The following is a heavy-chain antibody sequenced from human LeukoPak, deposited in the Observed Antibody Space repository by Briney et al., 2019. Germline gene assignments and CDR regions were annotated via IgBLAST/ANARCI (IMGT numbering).Heavy chain of an antibody. V-gene: IGHV3-7*03. J-gene: IGHJ4*02. D-gene: IGHD1/OR15-1a*01. CDR1: GLTFSSSW. CDR3: TNSNWYIRN. CDR2: INPDGNKK. Sequence: GGSLRLSCAVSGLTFSSSWMDWVRQAPGKGLEWVASINPDGNKKYSADSVKGRFTISRDNVKNTVYLQMNSLRVEDTAVYYCTNSNWYIRNWAQGTLVTVSS.